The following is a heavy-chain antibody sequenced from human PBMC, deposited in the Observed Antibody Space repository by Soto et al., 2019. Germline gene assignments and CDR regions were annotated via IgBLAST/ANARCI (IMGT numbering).Heavy chain of an antibody. D-gene: IGHD3-9*01. CDR2: IIPIFGTA. J-gene: IGHJ6*02. Sequence: SVKVSCKASGYTFTSYGISWVRQAPGQGLEWMGGIIPIFGTANYAQKFQGRVTITADESTSTAYMELSGLRSEDTAVYYCARDISDILTVNSQPYYYYGMDVWGQGTTVTSP. CDR1: GYTFTSYG. CDR3: ARDISDILTVNSQPYYYYGMDV. V-gene: IGHV1-69*13.